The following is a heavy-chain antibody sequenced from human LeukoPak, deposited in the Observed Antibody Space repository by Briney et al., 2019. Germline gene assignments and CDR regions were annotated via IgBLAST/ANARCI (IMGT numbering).Heavy chain of an antibody. CDR3: AKDMFSRGDIVVVPAATAFDI. Sequence: PGGSLRLSCAASGFTFSSYGMHWVRQAPGKGLEWVAFIRYDGSNKYYADSVKGRFTISRDNAKNSLYLQMNSLRAEDMALYYCAKDMFSRGDIVVVPAATAFDIWGQETMVTVSS. V-gene: IGHV3-30*02. J-gene: IGHJ3*02. CDR2: IRYDGSNK. CDR1: GFTFSSYG. D-gene: IGHD2-2*01.